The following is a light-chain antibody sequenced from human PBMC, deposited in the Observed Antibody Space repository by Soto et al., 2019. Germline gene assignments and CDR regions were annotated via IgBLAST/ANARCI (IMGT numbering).Light chain of an antibody. Sequence: ENVFTHSPPPPSFSSGGNTRPPPRASQSVSGYLAWYQQKPGQAPRLLIYDASNRATGIPARFSGSGSGTDFTLTISSLEPEDFAVYYCQLRSNWPPTFGGGTKVDIK. V-gene: IGKV3-11*01. CDR3: QLRSNWPPT. J-gene: IGKJ4*01. CDR2: DAS. CDR1: QSVSGY.